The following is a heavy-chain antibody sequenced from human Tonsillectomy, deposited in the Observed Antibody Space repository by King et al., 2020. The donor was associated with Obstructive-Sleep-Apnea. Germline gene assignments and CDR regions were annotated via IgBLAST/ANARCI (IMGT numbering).Heavy chain of an antibody. CDR3: ARIGYSSSSFDY. J-gene: IGHJ4*02. D-gene: IGHD6-13*01. V-gene: IGHV3-7*03. Sequence: VQLVESGGGLVQPGGSLRLSCAASGFTFNNYWMSWVRQAPGRGLEWVANLKQDGSVKDYVDSLKGRFTISRDNAKNLVHLQMDSLRAEDTAVYHCARIGYSSSSFDYWGQGTLVTVSS. CDR1: GFTFNNYW. CDR2: LKQDGSVK.